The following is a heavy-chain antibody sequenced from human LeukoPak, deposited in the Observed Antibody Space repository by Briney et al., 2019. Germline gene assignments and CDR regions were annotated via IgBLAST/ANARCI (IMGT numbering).Heavy chain of an antibody. CDR2: INPNSGGT. D-gene: IGHD2-8*01. Sequence: ASVKVSCKASGYTFAGYYMHWVRQAPGQGLEWMGWINPNSGGTNYAQKFQGRVTMTRDTSISTAYMELSRLRSDDTAVYYCAREYWDIVLRIYYYGMDVWGQGTTVTVSS. CDR3: AREYWDIVLRIYYYGMDV. V-gene: IGHV1-2*02. CDR1: GYTFAGYY. J-gene: IGHJ6*02.